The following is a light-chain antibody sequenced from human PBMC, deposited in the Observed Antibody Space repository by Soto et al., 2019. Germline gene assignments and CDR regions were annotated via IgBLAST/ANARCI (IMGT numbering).Light chain of an antibody. Sequence: QSVLTQPVSVSGSPGESIAISCTGTSTDIGSYKFVSWYQQHPGKAPKLILYEVTNRPSGISDRFSGSKSGNTASLTISGLQAEDEADYYCSSYTAARIVVFGGGTQLTVL. CDR1: STDIGSYKF. CDR3: SSYTAARIVV. CDR2: EVT. V-gene: IGLV2-14*03. J-gene: IGLJ2*01.